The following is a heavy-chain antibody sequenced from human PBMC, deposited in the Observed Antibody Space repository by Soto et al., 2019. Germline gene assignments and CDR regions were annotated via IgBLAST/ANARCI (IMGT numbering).Heavy chain of an antibody. CDR2: ISHLENT. D-gene: IGHD5-12*01. Sequence: PSETLSLTCTVSGASISYGGFSWSWIRQSPGKGLEWIGHISHLENTYFHPSFKSRLTMSIDRRRNQFSLNLSSVTAADMAVYYCARGGGYDSFDYWGQGVLVTVSS. CDR3: ARGGGYDSFDY. CDR1: GASISYGGFS. V-gene: IGHV4-30-2*06. J-gene: IGHJ4*02.